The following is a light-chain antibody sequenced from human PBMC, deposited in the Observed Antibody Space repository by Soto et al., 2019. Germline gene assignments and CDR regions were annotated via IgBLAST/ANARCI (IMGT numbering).Light chain of an antibody. CDR3: SSYTTSSSYV. CDR1: SSDVVGYIY. V-gene: IGLV2-14*01. Sequence: QSALTQPASVSGSPGQSITISCTGTSSDVVGYIYVSWYQQHPGKAPKLMIYDVTSRPSGVSYRFSGSKSDNTASLTISGLQAEDEADYYCSSYTTSSSYVFGTGTKLTVL. J-gene: IGLJ1*01. CDR2: DVT.